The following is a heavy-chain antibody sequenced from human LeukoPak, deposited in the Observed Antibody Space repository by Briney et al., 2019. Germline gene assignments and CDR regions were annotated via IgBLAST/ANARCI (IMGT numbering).Heavy chain of an antibody. J-gene: IGHJ4*02. V-gene: IGHV4-59*01. D-gene: IGHD3-10*01. Sequence: KPSETLSLTCTVSGASINTYYWSWIRQPPGKGLEWIGYIYYSGTTSYNPSLKTQVTISIDTSKNQFSLKLSSVTAADTAVYYCARVLRPMASVYYFDYWGQGTLVSVSS. CDR2: IYYSGTT. CDR3: ARVLRPMASVYYFDY. CDR1: GASINTYY.